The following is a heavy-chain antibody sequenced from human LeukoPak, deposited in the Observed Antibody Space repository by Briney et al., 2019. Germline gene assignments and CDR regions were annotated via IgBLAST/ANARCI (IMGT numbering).Heavy chain of an antibody. D-gene: IGHD3-16*02. CDR3: ARHPVSYVWGSYRRHDAFDI. CDR2: IYYSGST. J-gene: IGHJ3*02. Sequence: SETLSLTCTVSGGSISSYYWGWIRQPPGKGLEWIGSIYYSGSTYYNPSLKSRVTISVDTSKNQFSLKLSSVTAADTAVYYCARHPVSYVWGSYRRHDAFDIWGQGTMVTVSS. V-gene: IGHV4-39*01. CDR1: GGSISSYY.